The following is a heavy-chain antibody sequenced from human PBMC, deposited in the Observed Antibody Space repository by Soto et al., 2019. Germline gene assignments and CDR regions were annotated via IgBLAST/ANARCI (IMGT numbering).Heavy chain of an antibody. CDR3: AKASGESYPGSRVFDS. D-gene: IGHD3-10*01. Sequence: LXLSCAASAFTFSNALMSWVRQAPVKGLEWVSVITNTGGDTLYADPVKGRFTISRDNSKSTLYLQMNSLRAEDAAIYYCAKASGESYPGSRVFDSWGQGTRVTVSS. CDR2: ITNTGGDT. V-gene: IGHV3-23*01. J-gene: IGHJ4*02. CDR1: AFTFSNAL.